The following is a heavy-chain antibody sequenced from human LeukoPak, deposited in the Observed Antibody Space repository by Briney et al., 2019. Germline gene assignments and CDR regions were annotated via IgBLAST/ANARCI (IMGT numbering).Heavy chain of an antibody. CDR1: GYRFNSFW. CDR3: ARKDGDY. V-gene: IGHV5-51*01. CDR2: IYPSDSET. Sequence: GESLKISCKASGYRFNSFWIGWVRQTPGKGLEWMGIIYPSDSETRYSPSFQGLVTFSADESMSTAYLQLSSLKASDTAMYYCARKDGDYWGQGTLVTVSS. J-gene: IGHJ4*02.